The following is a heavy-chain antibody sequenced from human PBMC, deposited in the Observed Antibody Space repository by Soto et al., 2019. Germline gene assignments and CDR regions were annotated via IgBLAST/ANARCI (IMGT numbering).Heavy chain of an antibody. CDR3: TRGPRPISTGTGAY. J-gene: IGHJ4*02. V-gene: IGHV3-33*01. Sequence: PGGSLRLSCAASGFTFGTYGMHWVRQAPGKGLEWVSVIWFDGSNKTYADSVKGRFTISRDNSKSMLYLQMNSLRAEDTAVYYCTRGPRPISTGTGAYWGQGTQVTVSS. CDR2: IWFDGSNK. CDR1: GFTFGTYG. D-gene: IGHD3-10*01.